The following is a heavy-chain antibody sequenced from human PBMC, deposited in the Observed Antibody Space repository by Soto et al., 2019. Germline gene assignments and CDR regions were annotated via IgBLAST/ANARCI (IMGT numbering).Heavy chain of an antibody. V-gene: IGHV1-69*05. CDR1: GGTFSSYA. J-gene: IGHJ5*02. Sequence: GASVKVSCKASGGTFSSYAISWVRQAPGQGLEWMGGIIPIFGTANYAQKLQGRVTMTTDTSTSTAYMELRSLRSDDTAVYYCARDDYDFWSGYYSPLWFDPWGQGTLVTVSS. D-gene: IGHD3-3*01. CDR3: ARDDYDFWSGYYSPLWFDP. CDR2: IIPIFGTA.